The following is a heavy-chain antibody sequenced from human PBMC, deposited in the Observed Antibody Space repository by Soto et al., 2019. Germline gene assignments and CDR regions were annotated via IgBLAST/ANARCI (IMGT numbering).Heavy chain of an antibody. D-gene: IGHD6-19*01. CDR3: ARVGLMAVAGTEYQSPIDY. J-gene: IGHJ4*02. V-gene: IGHV1-18*04. CDR1: GYTFTSYG. CDR2: ISAYNGNT. Sequence: GASVKVSCKASGYTFTSYGISWVRQAPGQGLEWMGWISAYNGNTNYAQKLQGRVTMTTDTSTSTAYMELRSLRSDDTAAYYCARVGLMAVAGTEYQSPIDYWGQGTLVTVYS.